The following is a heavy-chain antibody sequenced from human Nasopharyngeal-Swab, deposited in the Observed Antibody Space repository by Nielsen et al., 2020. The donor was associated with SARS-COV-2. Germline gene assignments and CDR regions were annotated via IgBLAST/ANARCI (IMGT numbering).Heavy chain of an antibody. CDR3: ARGVPLYSSSWFGS. J-gene: IGHJ5*01. CDR1: GGSISSSNYY. V-gene: IGHV4-39*07. D-gene: IGHD6-13*01. Sequence: SETLSLTCTVSGGSISSSNYYWSWIRQPPGKGLEWIGEINHSGSTKSNPSLKSRVTISVDTSKNRFSLKLSSVTAADTAVYYCARGVPLYSSSWFGSWGQGALVTVSS. CDR2: INHSGST.